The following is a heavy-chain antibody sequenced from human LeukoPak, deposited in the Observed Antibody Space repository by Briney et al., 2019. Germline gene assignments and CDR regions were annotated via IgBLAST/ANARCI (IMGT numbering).Heavy chain of an antibody. CDR2: IKEDGSEK. V-gene: IGHV3-7*05. CDR3: ARGEYYYDGGY. Sequence: PGGSLRLSCAVSGFTFSSYWMSWVRQAPGKGLEWVTNIKEDGSEKNYVDSVKGRFTISRDNAKNSLYLQMNSLRAEDTAVYYCARGEYYYDGGYWGQGTLVTVSS. J-gene: IGHJ4*02. CDR1: GFTFSSYW. D-gene: IGHD3-22*01.